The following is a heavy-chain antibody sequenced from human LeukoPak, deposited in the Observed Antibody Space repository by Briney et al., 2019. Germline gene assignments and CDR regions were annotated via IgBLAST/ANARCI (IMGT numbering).Heavy chain of an antibody. CDR1: GYTFTSYA. CDR3: ARDNYYDSSAYYFSYYYYGMDV. D-gene: IGHD3-22*01. CDR2: INTNSGNP. J-gene: IGHJ6*02. Sequence: GASVKVSCKASGYTFTSYAMNWVRQAPGQGLEWMGWINTNSGNPTYAQGFTGRFVFSLDTSVSTAYLQISSLKAEDTAVYYCARDNYYDSSAYYFSYYYYGMDVWGQGTTVTVSS. V-gene: IGHV7-4-1*02.